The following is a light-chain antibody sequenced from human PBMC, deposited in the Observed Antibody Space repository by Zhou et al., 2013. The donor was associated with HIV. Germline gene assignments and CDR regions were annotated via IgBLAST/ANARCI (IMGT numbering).Light chain of an antibody. CDR1: QSLLHNNGYNY. Sequence: IVMSQSPLSLPVTPGEPASISCRSSQSLLHNNGYNYLEWYVQKPGQSPHLLIYLGSNRAPGVPDRISGSGSGTDFTLTISRVEAEDIGIYYCAQVLHTPPYTFGPGTKLEIK. V-gene: IGKV2-28*01. CDR2: LGS. J-gene: IGKJ2*01. CDR3: AQVLHTPPYT.